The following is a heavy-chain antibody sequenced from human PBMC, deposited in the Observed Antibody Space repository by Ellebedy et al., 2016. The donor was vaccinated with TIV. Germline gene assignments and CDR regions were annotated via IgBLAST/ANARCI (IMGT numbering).Heavy chain of an antibody. D-gene: IGHD1-26*01. CDR1: GYTLISYG. CDR2: INPYNGVT. J-gene: IGHJ4*02. Sequence: AASVKVSCKASGYTLISYGISWVRQAPGQGLEWMGWINPYNGVTKYTQKLQGRVTMTTDTSTSTAYMELRSLRSDDTAVYYCVRSWYSGSFYFDYWGQGTLVTVSS. CDR3: VRSWYSGSFYFDY. V-gene: IGHV1-18*04.